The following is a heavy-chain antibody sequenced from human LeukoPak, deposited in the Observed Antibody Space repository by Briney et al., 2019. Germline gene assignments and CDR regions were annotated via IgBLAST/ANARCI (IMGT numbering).Heavy chain of an antibody. CDR2: ISAYNGNT. CDR1: GYTFTSYG. D-gene: IGHD6-13*01. CDR3: ARDKGSWYSSSWFDY. V-gene: IGHV1-18*04. J-gene: IGHJ4*02. Sequence: ASVKVSCKASGYTFTSYGISWVRQAPGQGLEWMGWISAYNGNTNYAQKLQGRVTMTTDTSTSTVYMELRSLRSDDTAVYYCARDKGSWYSSSWFDYWGQGTLVTVSS.